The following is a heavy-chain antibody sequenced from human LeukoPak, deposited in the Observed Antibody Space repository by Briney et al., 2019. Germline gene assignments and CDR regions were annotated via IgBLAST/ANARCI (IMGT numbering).Heavy chain of an antibody. CDR1: GGSFSGYY. CDR2: INHSGST. Sequence: SETLSLTCAVYGGSFSGYYWSWIRQPPGKGLEWIGEINHSGSTNYNPSLKSRVTISVDTSKNQFSLKLSSVTAADTAVYYCARALLLDSSGYYSPGLAFDIWGQGTMVTVSS. V-gene: IGHV4-34*01. D-gene: IGHD3-22*01. J-gene: IGHJ3*02. CDR3: ARALLLDSSGYYSPGLAFDI.